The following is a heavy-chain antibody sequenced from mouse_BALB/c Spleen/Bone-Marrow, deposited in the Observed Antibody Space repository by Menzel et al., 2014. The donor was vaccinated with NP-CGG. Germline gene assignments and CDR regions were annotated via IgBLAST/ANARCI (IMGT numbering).Heavy chain of an antibody. J-gene: IGHJ3*01. V-gene: IGHV1-69*02. CDR3: AREGGMITTGLPY. CDR1: GFTLTNYW. D-gene: IGHD2-4*01. CDR2: IDPSDSYI. Sequence: VQLQQSGAELVKPGASVKLSCKASGFTLTNYWMHWVKQRPGQGLEWIGEIDPSDSYIQYNQKFKGKATLTVDKSSSTAYMHLSSLTSEDSAVYFCAREGGMITTGLPYWGQGTLVTVSA.